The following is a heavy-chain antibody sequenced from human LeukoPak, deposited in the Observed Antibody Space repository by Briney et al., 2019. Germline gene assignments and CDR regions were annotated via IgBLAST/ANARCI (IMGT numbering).Heavy chain of an antibody. CDR3: ARAGRSSSSWYEWRE. D-gene: IGHD6-13*01. Sequence: KPSETLSLTCTVSGGSISSYYWSWIRQPAGKGLERIGRIYTSGSTNYNPSLKSRVTMSVDTSKNQFSLRLSSVTAADTAVYYCARAGRSSSSWYEWREWGQGTLVTVSS. CDR2: IYTSGST. V-gene: IGHV4-4*07. J-gene: IGHJ4*02. CDR1: GGSISSYY.